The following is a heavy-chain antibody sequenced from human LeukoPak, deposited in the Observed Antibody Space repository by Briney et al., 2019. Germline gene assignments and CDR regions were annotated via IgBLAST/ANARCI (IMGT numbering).Heavy chain of an antibody. J-gene: IGHJ6*01. V-gene: IGHV1-2*02. CDR1: GYTFTGYY. D-gene: IGHD3-22*01. CDR2: INPNSGGT. CDR3: ARGPISSGYYYGMDV. Sequence: GASVKVSCKASGYTFTGYYMHWVRQAPGQGLEWMGWINPNSGGTNYAQKFQGRVTMTRDTSISTAYMELSRLRSDDTAVYYCARGPISSGYYYGMDVWGQGTTVTVSS.